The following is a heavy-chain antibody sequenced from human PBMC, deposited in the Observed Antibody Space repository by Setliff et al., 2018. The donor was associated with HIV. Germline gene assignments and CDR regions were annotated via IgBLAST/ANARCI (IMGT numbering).Heavy chain of an antibody. CDR3: ARSARFFYASGSRRYFDL. V-gene: IGHV4-4*08. Sequence: SSETLSLTCTVVSGGSISGYYWNWIRQTPGQGLEWIGYIYTSESSNYNPSLKSRVTFSVDTSKNQFSLKLSSVTAADTAVYYCARSARFFYASGSRRYFDLWGRGTLVTV. D-gene: IGHD3-10*01. J-gene: IGHJ2*01. CDR2: IYTSESS. CDR1: GGSISGYY.